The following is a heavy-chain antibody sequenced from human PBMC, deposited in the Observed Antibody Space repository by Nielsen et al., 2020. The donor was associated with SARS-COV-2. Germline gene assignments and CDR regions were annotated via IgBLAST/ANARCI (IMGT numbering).Heavy chain of an antibody. Sequence: GGSLRLSFAPSGFTFSSYWLHWVRQSPGKGLVWVSRINSDGISTSYADPVKGRFTISRDNAKNPLYLQMNSLRAEDTAVYYCARDYPLYYYDSSGYKVWYFDLWGRGTLVTVSS. V-gene: IGHV3-74*01. CDR3: ARDYPLYYYDSSGYKVWYFDL. CDR1: GFTFSSYW. D-gene: IGHD3-22*01. CDR2: INSDGIST. J-gene: IGHJ2*01.